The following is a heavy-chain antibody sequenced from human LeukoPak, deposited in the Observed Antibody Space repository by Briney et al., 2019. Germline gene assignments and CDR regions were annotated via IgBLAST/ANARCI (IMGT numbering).Heavy chain of an antibody. CDR2: ISTYSGDT. CDR3: ARDSRGWYDNFHAFDM. CDR1: GYTLSNYG. J-gene: IGHJ3*02. Sequence: ASVKVSCKASGYTLSNYGIGWVRHAPGQGLEWMGWISTYSGDTHYPQKFQGRVTMTTDTSTSTVYMELTSLRFDDTAVYYCARDSRGWYDNFHAFDMWGEGTMVTVSS. V-gene: IGHV1-18*01. D-gene: IGHD6-19*01.